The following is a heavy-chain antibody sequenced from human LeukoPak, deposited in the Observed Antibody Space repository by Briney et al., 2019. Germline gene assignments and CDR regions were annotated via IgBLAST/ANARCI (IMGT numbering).Heavy chain of an antibody. D-gene: IGHD3-22*01. J-gene: IGHJ4*02. Sequence: ASVKVSCKASGYTFTGYYMHWVRQAPGQGLEWMGGIIPIFGTANYAQKFQGRVTITADESTSTAYMELSSLRSEDTAVYYCAISLHYYDSSGPLHYWGQGTLVTVSS. V-gene: IGHV1-69*13. CDR2: IIPIFGTA. CDR1: GYTFTGYY. CDR3: AISLHYYDSSGPLHY.